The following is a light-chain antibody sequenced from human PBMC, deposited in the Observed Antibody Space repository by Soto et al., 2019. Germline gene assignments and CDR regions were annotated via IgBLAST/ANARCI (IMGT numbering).Light chain of an antibody. CDR2: GVS. CDR3: QQYGSSPQT. V-gene: IGKV3-20*01. J-gene: IGKJ1*01. CDR1: QSVITY. Sequence: EIVLTQSPGTLSLSPGERATLSCRASQSVITYLAWYQHKPGQAPRLLIYGVSSRATGIPDRFSGRGSGTDFTLTISRLEPEDFAVYYCQQYGSSPQTFGQGTKVEIK.